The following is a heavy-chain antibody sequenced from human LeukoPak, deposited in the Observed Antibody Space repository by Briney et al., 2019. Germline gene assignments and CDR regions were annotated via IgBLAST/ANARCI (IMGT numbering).Heavy chain of an antibody. CDR2: IRYDGSNK. J-gene: IGHJ3*02. Sequence: GGSLRLSCAASGFTFSSYWMHWVRHAPGKGLEWVSFIRYDGSNKYYADSVKGRFTISRDNAKNSLYLQMNSLRAEDTAVYYCASVSWELTHFHAFDIWGQGTMVTVSS. CDR3: ASVSWELTHFHAFDI. V-gene: IGHV3-30*02. CDR1: GFTFSSYW. D-gene: IGHD1-26*01.